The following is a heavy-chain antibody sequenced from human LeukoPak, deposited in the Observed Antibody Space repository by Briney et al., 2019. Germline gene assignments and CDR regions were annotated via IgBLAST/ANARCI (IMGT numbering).Heavy chain of an antibody. CDR1: GGTFGSYA. CDR3: GRDYYDSSGYYYPPDY. Sequence: GASVKVSCKASGGTFGSYAIRWVRQAPGQGLEWMGRIIPILGIANYAQKIQGRVTITADKSTSTAYMELSSLRSEDTAVYYCGRDYYDSSGYYYPPDYWGQGTLVTVSS. CDR2: IIPILGIA. D-gene: IGHD3-22*01. J-gene: IGHJ4*02. V-gene: IGHV1-69*04.